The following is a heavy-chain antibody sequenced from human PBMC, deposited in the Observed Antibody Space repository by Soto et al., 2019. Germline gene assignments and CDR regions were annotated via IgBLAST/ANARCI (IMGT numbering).Heavy chain of an antibody. CDR1: GFTFSDYY. CDR3: ARPNGESMRYYHGMDV. J-gene: IGHJ6*02. D-gene: IGHD3-10*01. V-gene: IGHV3-11*01. Sequence: QVQLVESGGGLVKPGGSLTLSCVASGFTFSDYYMAWIRQTPGKGLEWVSYTSVDGVDRFYADSVKGRFTISRDNARKSLSLQMNSLRYEDTAVYYCARPNGESMRYYHGMDVWGQGTTVIVSS. CDR2: TSVDGVDR.